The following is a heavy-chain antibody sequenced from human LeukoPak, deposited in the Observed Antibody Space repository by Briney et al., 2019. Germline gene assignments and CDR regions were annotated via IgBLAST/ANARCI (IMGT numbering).Heavy chain of an antibody. D-gene: IGHD5-12*01. CDR1: GFTFSSYW. CDR2: ANSDGTGT. J-gene: IGHJ6*03. Sequence: GGSLRLSCAASGFTFSSYWMHWVRQAPGKGLVWVSRANSDGTGTTYADSVEGRFTISRDNAKNTVYLQMNSLRAEDTAIYYCIRTIIVATSPYMDVWGKGTTVTVSS. V-gene: IGHV3-74*01. CDR3: IRTIIVATSPYMDV.